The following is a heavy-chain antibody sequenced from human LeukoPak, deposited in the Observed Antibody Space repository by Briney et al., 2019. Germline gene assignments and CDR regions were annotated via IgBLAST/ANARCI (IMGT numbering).Heavy chain of an antibody. V-gene: IGHV3-66*01. J-gene: IGHJ4*02. Sequence: GGSLRLSCAASGFTVSSNYMSWVRQAPGKGLEWVSVIYSGGSTYYADSVKGRFTISRDNSKNTLYLQMNSLRAEDTAVYYCARDTGYCSGGSCYSGVFDYWGQGTLVTVSS. CDR3: ARDTGYCSGGSCYSGVFDY. CDR2: IYSGGST. D-gene: IGHD2-15*01. CDR1: GFTVSSNY.